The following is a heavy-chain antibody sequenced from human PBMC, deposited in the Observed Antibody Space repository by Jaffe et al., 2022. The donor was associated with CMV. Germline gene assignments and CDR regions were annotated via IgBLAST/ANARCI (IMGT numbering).Heavy chain of an antibody. D-gene: IGHD3-22*01. CDR3: ARHQVGHSGYYLTYFDY. V-gene: IGHV4-39*01. CDR2: IYYSGST. Sequence: QLQLQESGPGLVKPSETLSLTCTVSGGSISSRSYYWGWIRQPPGKGLEWIASIYYSGSTYYNPSLKSRVTIAADTSKNQFSLKLSSVTAADTAVYYCARHQVGHSGYYLTYFDYWGQGTLVTVSS. CDR1: GGSISSRSYY. J-gene: IGHJ4*02.